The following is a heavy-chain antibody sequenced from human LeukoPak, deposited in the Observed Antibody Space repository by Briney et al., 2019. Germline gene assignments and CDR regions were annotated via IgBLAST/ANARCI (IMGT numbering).Heavy chain of an antibody. CDR2: ISWNSGSI. CDR3: ARDRGGSGSYSDY. Sequence: PGGSLRLSCAGSGFIFNNYAMHWVRQPPGKGLEWVSGISWNSGSIDYADSVKGRFTISRDNAKNSLYLQMNSLRDEDTAVYYCARDRGGSGSYSDYWGQGTLVTVSS. J-gene: IGHJ4*02. V-gene: IGHV3-9*01. D-gene: IGHD1-26*01. CDR1: GFIFNNYA.